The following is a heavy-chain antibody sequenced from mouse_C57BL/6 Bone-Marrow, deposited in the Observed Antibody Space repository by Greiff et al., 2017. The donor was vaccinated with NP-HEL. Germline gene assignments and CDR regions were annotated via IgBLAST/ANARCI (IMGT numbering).Heavy chain of an antibody. CDR1: GYTFTSYG. V-gene: IGHV1-81*01. J-gene: IGHJ2*01. CDR2: IYPRSGNT. CDR3: ARWRYY. Sequence: QVHVKQSGAELARPGASVKLSCKASGYTFTSYGISWVKQRTGQGLEWIGEIYPRSGNTYYNEKFKGKATLTADKSSSTAYMELRSLTSEDSAVYFCARWRYYWGQGTTLTVSS.